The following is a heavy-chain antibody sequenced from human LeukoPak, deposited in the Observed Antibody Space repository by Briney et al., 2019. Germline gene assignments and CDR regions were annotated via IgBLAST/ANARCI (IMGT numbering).Heavy chain of an antibody. CDR3: ARHGNWEPFDY. D-gene: IGHD1-1*01. Sequence: SETLSLTCTVSGGSINNYYWSWIRQPPGKGLEWIGYIYYSGTTNYNPSLKSRLTISVDTSNNSVSLKVTSLTAADTAVYYCARHGNWEPFDYWGQGSLVTVSS. J-gene: IGHJ4*02. CDR2: IYYSGTT. CDR1: GGSINNYY. V-gene: IGHV4-59*08.